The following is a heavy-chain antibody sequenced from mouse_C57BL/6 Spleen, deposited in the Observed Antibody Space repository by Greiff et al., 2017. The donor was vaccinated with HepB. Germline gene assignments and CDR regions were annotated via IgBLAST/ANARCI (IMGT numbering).Heavy chain of an antibody. Sequence: QVQLQQSGAELARPGASVKLSCKASGYTFTSYGISWVKQSTGQGLEWIGEIYPRRGNTYYNEKFKGKATLTADKSSSTAYMELRSLTSEDSAVYFCARRIYYDYDVGTYYYAMDYWGQGTSVTVSS. CDR3: ARRIYYDYDVGTYYYAMDY. D-gene: IGHD2-4*01. J-gene: IGHJ4*01. V-gene: IGHV1-81*01. CDR1: GYTFTSYG. CDR2: IYPRRGNT.